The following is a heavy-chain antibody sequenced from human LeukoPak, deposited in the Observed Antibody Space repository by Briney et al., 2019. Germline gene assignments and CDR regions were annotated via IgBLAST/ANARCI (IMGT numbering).Heavy chain of an antibody. V-gene: IGHV3-30-3*01. J-gene: IGHJ4*02. CDR1: GFTFSSYA. CDR3: ARPQSFLEWLFDY. CDR2: ISYDGSNK. Sequence: GGSLRLSCAASGFTFSSYAMHWVRQAPGKGLEWVAVISYDGSNKYYADSAKGRFTISRDNSKNTLYLQMNSLRAEDTAVYYCARPQSFLEWLFDYWGQGTLVTVSS. D-gene: IGHD3-3*01.